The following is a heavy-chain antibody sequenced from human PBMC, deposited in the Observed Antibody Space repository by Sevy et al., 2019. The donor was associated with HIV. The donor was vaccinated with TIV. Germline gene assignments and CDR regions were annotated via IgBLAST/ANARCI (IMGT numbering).Heavy chain of an antibody. CDR1: GGSITSLY. D-gene: IGHD1-26*01. Sequence: ESLSLTCTVSGGSITSLYWNWIRQPPGKGLEWIANIYYNGHTNYNPSLKSRVTLSLDTSKNQFSLRLSSVTAADTAMYYCAGENAWGRGYSWGQGTLVTVSS. CDR2: IYYNGHT. V-gene: IGHV4-59*08. J-gene: IGHJ4*02. CDR3: AGENAWGRGYS.